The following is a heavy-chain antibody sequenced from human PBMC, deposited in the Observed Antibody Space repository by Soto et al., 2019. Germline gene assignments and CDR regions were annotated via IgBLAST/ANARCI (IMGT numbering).Heavy chain of an antibody. CDR3: ARGEEWDGSGTSYAGWFDP. CDR1: GGSISSGGYS. J-gene: IGHJ5*02. V-gene: IGHV4-30-2*01. Sequence: QLQLQESGSGLVKPSQTLSLTCAVSGGSISSGGYSWSWIRQPPGKGLEWIGYIYHSGSTYYNPSRKSRVTIAVDRSKNQFSLKLSSVTAADTAVYYCARGEEWDGSGTSYAGWFDPWGQGTLVTVSS. D-gene: IGHD2-2*01. CDR2: IYHSGST.